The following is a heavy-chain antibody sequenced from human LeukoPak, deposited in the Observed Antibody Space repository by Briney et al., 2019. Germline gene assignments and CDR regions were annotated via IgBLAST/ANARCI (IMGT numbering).Heavy chain of an antibody. V-gene: IGHV4-34*01. CDR1: GWSFSGYY. CDR3: ARGGDTAAVNSNWFDP. Sequence: SETLSLPCAVYGWSFSGYYWSWIRQPPGKGLAWMGEINHSGSTNYNPSLKSRVTISVDTSKNQFSLKLSSVTAADTAVYYCARGGDTAAVNSNWFDPWGQGTLVTVSS. CDR2: INHSGST. D-gene: IGHD3-16*01. J-gene: IGHJ5*02.